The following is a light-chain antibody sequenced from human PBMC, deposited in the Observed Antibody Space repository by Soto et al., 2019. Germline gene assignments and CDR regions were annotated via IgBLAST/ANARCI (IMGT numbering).Light chain of an antibody. CDR3: AAWDDSLSGVV. CDR1: SSNIGSNY. Sequence: QSVLTQPPSASGTPGQRVTISCSGSSSNIGSNYVFWYQHLPGKAHKLLIYRNNQRPSGVPDRFSGSKSGTSASLAISGLRSEDETDYYCAAWDDSLSGVVFGGGTKLTVL. V-gene: IGLV1-47*01. CDR2: RNN. J-gene: IGLJ2*01.